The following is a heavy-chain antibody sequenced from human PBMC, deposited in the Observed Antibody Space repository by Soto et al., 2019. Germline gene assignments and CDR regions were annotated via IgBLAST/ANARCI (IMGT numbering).Heavy chain of an antibody. V-gene: IGHV4-39*01. CDR1: GGSISSSIYY. D-gene: IGHD3-16*01. CDR2: IYYNGDT. Sequence: QLQLQESGPGLVKPSETLSLSCTVSGGSISSSIYYWDWIRQPPGKGLEWIGTIYYNGDTYYNPSLKSRVTISVDTSKNQFSLRLSSVTAADTAIYYCARHQNAVITYLGFFDYWGQGTLVTVSS. J-gene: IGHJ4*02. CDR3: ARHQNAVITYLGFFDY.